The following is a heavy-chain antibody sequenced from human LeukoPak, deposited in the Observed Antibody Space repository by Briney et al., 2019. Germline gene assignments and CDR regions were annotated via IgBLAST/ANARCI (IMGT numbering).Heavy chain of an antibody. V-gene: IGHV3-30*18. Sequence: GRSLRLSCAASGFTFGSYGMHWVRQAPGKGLEWVAVISYDGRNKYYADSVKGRFIISRDDSTKTLHLQMSSLRAEDTAVYYCAKGGVATVDYFDYWGQGTLVTVSS. D-gene: IGHD5-12*01. CDR1: GFTFGSYG. CDR2: ISYDGRNK. CDR3: AKGGVATVDYFDY. J-gene: IGHJ4*02.